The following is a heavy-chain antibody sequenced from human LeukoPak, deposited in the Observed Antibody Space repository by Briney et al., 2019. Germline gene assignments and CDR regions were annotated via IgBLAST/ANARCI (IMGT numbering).Heavy chain of an antibody. D-gene: IGHD3-10*01. J-gene: IGHJ4*02. CDR1: GYTFTSYY. CDR2: INPSGGST. CDR3: ARGAPYGSGSYYSEGFDY. Sequence: ASVSVSCTASGYTFTSYYMHWVRQAPGQGLEWMGIINPSGGSTSYAQTFQGRVTMTRDTSTSTVYMELSSLRSEDTAVYYCARGAPYGSGSYYSEGFDYWGQGTLVSVSS. V-gene: IGHV1-46*01.